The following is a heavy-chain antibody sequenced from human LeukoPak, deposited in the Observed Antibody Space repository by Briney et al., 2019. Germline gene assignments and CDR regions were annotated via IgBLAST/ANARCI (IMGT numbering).Heavy chain of an antibody. CDR2: INPNSGGT. V-gene: IGHV1-2*02. J-gene: IGHJ4*02. CDR1: GYTFTGYY. Sequence: ASVKVSCKASGYTFTGYYMHWVRRAPGQGLEWMGWINPNSGGTNYAQKFQGRVTMTRDTSISTAYMELSRLRSDDTAVYYCARVRSTMVRGDRHFDYWGQGTLVTVS. D-gene: IGHD3-10*01. CDR3: ARVRSTMVRGDRHFDY.